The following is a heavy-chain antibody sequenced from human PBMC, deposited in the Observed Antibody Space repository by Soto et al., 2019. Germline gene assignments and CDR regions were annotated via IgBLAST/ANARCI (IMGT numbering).Heavy chain of an antibody. CDR2: IYHSGST. CDR3: ARDSASSGYYGSPAFDI. J-gene: IGHJ3*02. D-gene: IGHD3-22*01. V-gene: IGHV4-30-2*01. Sequence: QRQLQESGSGLVKPSQTLSLTCAVSGGSISSGCYSWSWIRQPPGKGLEWIGYIYHSGSTYYNPSLSRRVTISIYGVKNQFSRKLSRVTAADTAVSDCARDSASSGYYGSPAFDIWGQGTMVTVAS. CDR1: GGSISSGCYS.